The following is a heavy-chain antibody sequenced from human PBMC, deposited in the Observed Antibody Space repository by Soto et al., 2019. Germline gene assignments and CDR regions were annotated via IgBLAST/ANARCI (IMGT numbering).Heavy chain of an antibody. CDR1: GYSFTTYG. V-gene: IGHV1-18*01. CDR3: AREGPAPYYYYGMDV. J-gene: IGHJ6*02. Sequence: QVQLVQSGGEVKKPGASVKVSCKTSGYSFTTYGISWVRQAHGQGLEWMGWISGYNGNTNYAQKFQGRVTMTTDTSTSTAYMELSSLRSDDTAVYYCAREGPAPYYYYGMDVWGQGSTVAVSS. CDR2: ISGYNGNT.